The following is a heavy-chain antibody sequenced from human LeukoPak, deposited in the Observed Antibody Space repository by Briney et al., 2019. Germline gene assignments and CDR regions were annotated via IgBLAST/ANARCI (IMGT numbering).Heavy chain of an antibody. CDR3: ARDENYGIFFNVDY. Sequence: GASVKVSCKASGYSFVLYGISWVRQALGEGPEWMGWISGSTGDTNYAQKFQGRVTMTADTSSSTAYMELRSLRLDDMAVYYCARDENYGIFFNVDYWGQGTLVTVSS. D-gene: IGHD4-17*01. V-gene: IGHV1-18*03. J-gene: IGHJ4*02. CDR2: ISGSTGDT. CDR1: GYSFVLYG.